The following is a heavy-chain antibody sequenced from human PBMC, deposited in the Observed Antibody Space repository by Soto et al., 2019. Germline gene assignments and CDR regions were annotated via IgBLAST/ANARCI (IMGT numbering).Heavy chain of an antibody. CDR1: GFSVSTSY. CDR3: ARADSNSWYGVYYYYGMEV. V-gene: IGHV3-53*04. D-gene: IGHD2-2*01. Sequence: EVQLVASGGGLVQPGGSLRLSCAASGFSVSTSYMSWVRQAPGKGLEWVSVIFSGGITYYADSVKGRFNISRQSFKNTLYLQMNSLRTEDTAVYYCARADSNSWYGVYYYYGMEVWGQGTTVLVSS. J-gene: IGHJ6*02. CDR2: IFSGGIT.